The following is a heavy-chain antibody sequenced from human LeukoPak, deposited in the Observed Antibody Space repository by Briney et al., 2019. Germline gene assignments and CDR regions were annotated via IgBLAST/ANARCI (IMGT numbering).Heavy chain of an antibody. CDR3: ARRPINCIITNCYVDY. CDR1: VYTFTNFY. Sequence: ASVKVSCKASVYTFTNFYIHWVRQAPGQGLEWMGWMNPNSGDTSYARQFQDRVTMTRDTSLSTAYMELSRLRSDDTAVYFCARRPINCIITNCYVDYWGQGTLVTVSS. D-gene: IGHD2-2*01. CDR2: MNPNSGDT. V-gene: IGHV1-2*02. J-gene: IGHJ4*02.